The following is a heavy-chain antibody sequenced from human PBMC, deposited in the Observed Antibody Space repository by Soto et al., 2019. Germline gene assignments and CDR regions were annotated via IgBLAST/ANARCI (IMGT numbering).Heavy chain of an antibody. J-gene: IGHJ6*02. CDR2: INPNSGGT. D-gene: IGHD6-13*01. CDR1: GYTFTGYY. CDR3: ARDETAAGTSYYYYGMDV. Sequence: ASVKVSCKASGYTFTGYYMHWVRQAPGQGLEWMGWINPNSGGTNYAQKFQGWVTMTRDTSTSTAYMELRSLRSDDTAVYYCARDETAAGTSYYYYGMDVWGQGTTVTVSS. V-gene: IGHV1-2*04.